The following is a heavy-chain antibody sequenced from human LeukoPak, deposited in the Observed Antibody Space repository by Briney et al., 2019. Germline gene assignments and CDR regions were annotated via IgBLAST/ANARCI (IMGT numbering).Heavy chain of an antibody. CDR1: GYTFTSYD. CDR3: ASRDGYAEPNLRFDY. J-gene: IGHJ4*02. D-gene: IGHD5-24*01. V-gene: IGHV1-8*01. Sequence: ASVKVSCKASGYTFTSYDINWVRQATGQGLEWMGWMNPNSGNTGYAQKFQGRVTMTRNTSISTAYMELSSLRSEDTAVYYCASRDGYAEPNLRFDYWGQGTLVTVSS. CDR2: MNPNSGNT.